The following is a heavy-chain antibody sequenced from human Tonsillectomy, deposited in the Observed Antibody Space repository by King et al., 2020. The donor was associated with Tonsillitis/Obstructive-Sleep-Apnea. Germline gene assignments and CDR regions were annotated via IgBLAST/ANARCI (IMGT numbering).Heavy chain of an antibody. CDR2: LYYSGST. CDR1: GGSISTSSYY. J-gene: IGHJ4*02. CDR3: ASLLLSYYYDSSGYIDY. Sequence: QLQESGPGLVKPSETLSLTCTVSGGSISTSSYYWGWIRQPPGKGLEWIGNLYYSGSTYYNPSLRSRVTISVDTSKNQFSLKLSSVTAADTAVYYCASLLLSYYYDSSGYIDYWGQGTLVTVSS. D-gene: IGHD3-22*01. V-gene: IGHV4-39*01.